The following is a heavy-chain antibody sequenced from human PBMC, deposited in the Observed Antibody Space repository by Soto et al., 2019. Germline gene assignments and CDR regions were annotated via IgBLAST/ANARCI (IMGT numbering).Heavy chain of an antibody. CDR2: INPGGVGK. CDR3: ARAPSWHGLDV. V-gene: IGHV1-46*01. J-gene: IGHJ6*02. CDR1: GYTLTSHY. Sequence: GASVKVSCKASGYTLTSHYIHWVRQAPGQGLEWMGIINPGGVGKTYAQEFQGRITMTRDTSTSTVYMELRSLRSPDTAVYYCARAPSWHGLDVWGQGTTVTVSS.